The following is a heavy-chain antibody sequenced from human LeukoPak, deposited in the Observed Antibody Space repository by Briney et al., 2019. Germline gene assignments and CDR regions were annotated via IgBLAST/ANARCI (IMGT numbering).Heavy chain of an antibody. CDR1: GGSISSGGYY. CDR2: IYYSGST. J-gene: IGHJ6*02. D-gene: IGHD3-10*01. V-gene: IGHV4-31*03. CDR3: ARDPGTVTRFGGYYGMDV. Sequence: SETLSLTCTVSGGSISSGGYYWSWIRQHPGKGLEWIGYIYYSGSTYYNPSLKSRVTISVDTSKNQFSLKLSSVTAADTAVYYCARDPGTVTRFGGYYGMDVWGQGTTVTVSS.